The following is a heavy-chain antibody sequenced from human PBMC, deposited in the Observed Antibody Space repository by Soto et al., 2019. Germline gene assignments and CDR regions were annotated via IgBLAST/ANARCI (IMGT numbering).Heavy chain of an antibody. Sequence: GESLKISCKGSGYSFTSYWIAWVRQMPGKGLEWMGIIYPGDSDTKYSPSFQGQVTISADKSISTAYLQWSSLKASDTAMYYCASRISAAERGPYYYYGMDVWGQGTTVTVSS. D-gene: IGHD6-13*01. CDR3: ASRISAAERGPYYYYGMDV. V-gene: IGHV5-51*01. CDR2: IYPGDSDT. CDR1: GYSFTSYW. J-gene: IGHJ6*02.